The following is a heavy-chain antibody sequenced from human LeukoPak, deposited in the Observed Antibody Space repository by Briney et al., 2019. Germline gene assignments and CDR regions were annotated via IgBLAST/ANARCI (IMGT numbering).Heavy chain of an antibody. D-gene: IGHD6-6*01. CDR3: ARDSSDSSSNYDY. Sequence: GGSLRLSSAASGFTFSSYSMNWVRQAPGKVLEWVPSISSSSSYIYYADSVKGRFTISRDNAKNSLYLQMNSLRAEDTAVYYCARDSSDSSSNYDYWGQGTLVTVSS. J-gene: IGHJ4*02. CDR2: ISSSSSYI. CDR1: GFTFSSYS. V-gene: IGHV3-21*01.